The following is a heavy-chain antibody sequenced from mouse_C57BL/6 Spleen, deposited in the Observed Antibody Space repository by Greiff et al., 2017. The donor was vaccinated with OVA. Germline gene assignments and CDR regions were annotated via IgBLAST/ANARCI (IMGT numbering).Heavy chain of an antibody. D-gene: IGHD1-1*01. CDR2: IDPEDGET. CDR3: AVTTVVPYYAMDY. V-gene: IGHV14-2*01. Sequence: VQLQQSGAELVKPGASVKLSCTASGFNIKDYYMHWVKQRTEQGLEWIGRIDPEDGETKYAPKFQGKATITADKSSSTAYMQLSSLTSEDSAVYFCAVTTVVPYYAMDYWGQGTSVTVSS. J-gene: IGHJ4*01. CDR1: GFNIKDYY.